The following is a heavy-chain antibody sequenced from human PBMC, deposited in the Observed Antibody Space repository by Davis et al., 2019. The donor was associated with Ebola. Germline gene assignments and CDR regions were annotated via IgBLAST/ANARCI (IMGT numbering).Heavy chain of an antibody. CDR3: AIYDFWSGLD. CDR1: GYTFTKYW. CDR2: IYPGDSNV. J-gene: IGHJ4*02. D-gene: IGHD3-3*01. V-gene: IGHV5-51*01. Sequence: KVSCKGFGYTFTKYWIGWVRQMPGKGLEWLGIIYPGDSNVKYSPSFEGQVTISADKSISTAYLQWSSLKASDTAMYYCAIYDFWSGLDWGQGTLVTVSS.